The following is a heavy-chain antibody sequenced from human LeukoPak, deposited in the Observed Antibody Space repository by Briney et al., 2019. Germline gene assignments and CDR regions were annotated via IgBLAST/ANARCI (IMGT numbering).Heavy chain of an antibody. J-gene: IGHJ4*02. D-gene: IGHD3-3*01. CDR2: IKQDGSEK. V-gene: IGHV3-7*01. CDR3: ARVVRFLERLPNYYFDY. CDR1: GFTFSSYW. Sequence: GGSLRLSCAASGFTFSSYWMSWVRQAPGKGLEWVANIKQDGSEKYYVDSVKGRFTISRDNAKNSLYLQMNSLRAEDTAVYYCARVVRFLERLPNYYFDYWGQGTLVTVSS.